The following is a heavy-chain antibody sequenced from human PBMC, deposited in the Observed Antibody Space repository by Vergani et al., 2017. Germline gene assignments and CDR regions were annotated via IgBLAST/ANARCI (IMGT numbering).Heavy chain of an antibody. D-gene: IGHD3-10*01. CDR2: IYYSGST. V-gene: IGHV4-39*07. Sequence: QLQLQESGPGLVKPSETLSLTCTVSGGSISSSSYYWGWIRQPPGKGLEWIGSIYYSGSTYYNPSLKSRVTISVDTSKNQFSLKLSSVTAADTAVYYCARGGIKGGVRGVKDYWGQGTLVTVSS. CDR1: GGSISSSSYY. J-gene: IGHJ4*02. CDR3: ARGGIKGGVRGVKDY.